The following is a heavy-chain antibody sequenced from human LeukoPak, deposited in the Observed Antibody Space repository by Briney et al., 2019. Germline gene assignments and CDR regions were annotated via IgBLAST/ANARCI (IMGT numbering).Heavy chain of an antibody. Sequence: PGGSLRLSCAAPGFPFNVYNIHWIRQAPGRGLEWVSFIRNDETEIHYADFAKGRFTISRDRSKNSVYLQMNSLRPDDTAVYYCANDGGRYRFDYWGQGTMVTVSS. V-gene: IGHV3-30*02. J-gene: IGHJ4*02. CDR1: GFPFNVYN. D-gene: IGHD3-16*02. CDR2: IRNDETEI. CDR3: ANDGGRYRFDY.